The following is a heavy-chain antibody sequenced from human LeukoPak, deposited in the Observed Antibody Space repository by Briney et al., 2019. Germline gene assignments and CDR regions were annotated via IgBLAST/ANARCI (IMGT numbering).Heavy chain of an antibody. Sequence: GGSLRLSCAASGFTFSSYWMHWVRQAPGKGLVWVSRINRDGSSISYADSVKGRFTISRDNDKNTLYLQMNSLRDEDTAVYSCATISYYYDPSDDYWGQGTLVTVSS. J-gene: IGHJ4*02. CDR3: ATISYYYDPSDDY. D-gene: IGHD3-22*01. V-gene: IGHV3-74*01. CDR2: INRDGSSI. CDR1: GFTFSSYW.